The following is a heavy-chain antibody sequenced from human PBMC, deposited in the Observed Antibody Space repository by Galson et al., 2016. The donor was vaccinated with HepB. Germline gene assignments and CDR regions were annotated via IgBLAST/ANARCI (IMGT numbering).Heavy chain of an antibody. V-gene: IGHV3-74*01. CDR2: INRDESST. Sequence: SCAASGFTFSSYYMHWVRQAPGKGLVWVSRINRDESSTSYADYVKGRFIISRDNAKNTLYLQMNSLRAEDTAVYYCARDPSYYSGMDVWGQGTTVTVSS. CDR1: GFTFSSYY. J-gene: IGHJ6*02. CDR3: ARDPSYYSGMDV.